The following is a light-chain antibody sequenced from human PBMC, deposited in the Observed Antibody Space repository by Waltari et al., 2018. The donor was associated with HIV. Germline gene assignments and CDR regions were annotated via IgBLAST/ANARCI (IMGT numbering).Light chain of an antibody. J-gene: IGKJ4*01. CDR3: QQYYRSPLT. V-gene: IGKV3-20*01. Sequence: EIVLSQSPGALSLSPGEGATLSCRASQSVSSNSLAWYQYKPGQAPRLLIYDASMRATGIPDRFSGVSGTDFTLTISRLEPEDFAVYYCQQYYRSPLTFGGGTKVEIK. CDR2: DAS. CDR1: QSVSSNS.